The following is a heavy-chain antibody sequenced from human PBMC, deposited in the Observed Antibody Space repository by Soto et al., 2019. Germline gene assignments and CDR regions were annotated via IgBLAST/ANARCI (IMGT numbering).Heavy chain of an antibody. CDR3: ARTTAVPNTLRSRYFFDY. D-gene: IGHD4-17*01. CDR2: VYYSGTT. V-gene: IGHV4-61*01. Sequence: SETLSLTCSVSGGSVSNKTYYWSWIRQPPGKRLERIGYVYYSGTTNYNPSLKSRVTISVDLSKNQFSLRLSSVTTAGTALYYCARTTAVPNTLRSRYFFDYWGQGTLVTVSS. J-gene: IGHJ4*02. CDR1: GGSVSNKTYY.